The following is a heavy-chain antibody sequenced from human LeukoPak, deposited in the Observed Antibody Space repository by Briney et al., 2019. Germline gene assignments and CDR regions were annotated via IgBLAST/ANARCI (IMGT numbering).Heavy chain of an antibody. D-gene: IGHD3/OR15-3a*01. CDR2: IIPIVGIT. V-gene: IGHV1-69*10. CDR1: GYTFTSYG. CDR3: ARGMDVGLDPDSNFDC. Sequence: SVKVSCKASGYTFTSYGISWVRQAPGQGLEWMGRIIPIVGITHYAQKFQDRVTITADKSTSTAYMELSSLTSEDTAVYFCARGMDVGLDPDSNFDCWGQGTLVTVSS. J-gene: IGHJ4*02.